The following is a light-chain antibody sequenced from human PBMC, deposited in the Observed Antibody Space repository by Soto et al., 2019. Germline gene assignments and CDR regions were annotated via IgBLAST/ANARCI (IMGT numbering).Light chain of an antibody. CDR1: QSVSSN. CDR3: QQYNNWPQLT. J-gene: IGKJ4*01. CDR2: GAS. V-gene: IGKV3-15*01. Sequence: EIVMTQSPATLSVSPGERATLSCRASQSVSSNLAWYQQKPGQAPRLLIYGASTRATGIPARFSGSGSGTDFTLIIRSLQSEEFAVYYCQQYNNWPQLTFGGGNKVEIK.